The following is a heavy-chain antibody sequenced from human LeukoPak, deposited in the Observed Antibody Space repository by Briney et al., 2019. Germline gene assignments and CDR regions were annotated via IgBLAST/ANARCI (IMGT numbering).Heavy chain of an antibody. J-gene: IGHJ4*02. CDR2: IKTDGRDT. CDR3: ANPNSPRFDY. Sequence: GGSLRLSCAASGFTFSDYWMHWVRQAPGKGLVWVSRIKTDGRDTNYADSVKGRFTISRDNAKNTLYLQMNSLRAEDTAVYYCANPNSPRFDYWGQGTLVTVSS. D-gene: IGHD4-23*01. V-gene: IGHV3-74*01. CDR1: GFTFSDYW.